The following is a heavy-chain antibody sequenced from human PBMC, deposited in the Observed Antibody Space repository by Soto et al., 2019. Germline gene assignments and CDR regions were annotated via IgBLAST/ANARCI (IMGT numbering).Heavy chain of an antibody. CDR3: ARVGHYYYGMDV. CDR1: GGSIGSYY. V-gene: IGHV4-59*01. Sequence: PSETLSLTCTVSGGSIGSYYWSWIRQPPGKGLEWIGYIYYSGSTNYNPSLKSRVTISVDTSKNQFSLKLSSVTAADTAVYYCARVGHYYYGMDVWGQGTTVTVSS. J-gene: IGHJ6*02. CDR2: IYYSGST.